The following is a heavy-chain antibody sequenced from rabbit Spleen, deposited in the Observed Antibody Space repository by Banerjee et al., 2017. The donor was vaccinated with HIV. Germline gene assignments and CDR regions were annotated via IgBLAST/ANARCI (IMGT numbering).Heavy chain of an antibody. Sequence: QSLEESGGDLVKPGASLTLTCTASGFSFTSNDYICWVRQAPGKGLEWISCIAGSSSGFTYSATWAKGRFTISKASSTTVTLQMTSLTAADTATYFCARDLAGVIGWNFSLWGPGTLVTVS. V-gene: IGHV1S40*01. CDR2: IAGSSSGFT. D-gene: IGHD4-1*01. CDR3: ARDLAGVIGWNFSL. CDR1: GFSFTSNDY. J-gene: IGHJ4*01.